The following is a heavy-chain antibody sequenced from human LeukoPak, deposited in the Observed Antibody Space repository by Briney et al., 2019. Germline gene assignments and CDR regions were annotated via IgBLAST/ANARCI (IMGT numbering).Heavy chain of an antibody. D-gene: IGHD6-6*01. Sequence: NPSETLSLTCAVYGGSFSGYYWSWIRQRPGKGLEWIGEINHSGSTNYNPSLKSRVTISVDTSKNQFSLKVSSVTAADTAVYYCAREYNWIDYWGQGTLVTVSS. CDR3: AREYNWIDY. V-gene: IGHV4-34*01. J-gene: IGHJ5*01. CDR1: GGSFSGYY. CDR2: INHSGST.